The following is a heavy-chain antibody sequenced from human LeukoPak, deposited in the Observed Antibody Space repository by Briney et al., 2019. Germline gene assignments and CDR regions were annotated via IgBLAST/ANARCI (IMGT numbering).Heavy chain of an antibody. CDR2: TYYSGST. Sequence: PSETLSLTCTVSGGSISSNNYYWGWIRQPPGKGLEWIGSTYYSGSTYYNPSLKSRVTISVDTSKNQFSLKLSSVTAADTAVYYCARHKLLWFGELLLGSWFDPWGQGTLVTVSS. D-gene: IGHD3-10*01. J-gene: IGHJ5*02. CDR1: GGSISSNNYY. V-gene: IGHV4-39*01. CDR3: ARHKLLWFGELLLGSWFDP.